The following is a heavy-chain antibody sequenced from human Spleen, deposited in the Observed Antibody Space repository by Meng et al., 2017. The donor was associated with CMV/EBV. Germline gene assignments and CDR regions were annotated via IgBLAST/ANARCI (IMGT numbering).Heavy chain of an antibody. D-gene: IGHD3-22*01. CDR2: ISYDGSNE. CDR1: GFTFSNYA. Sequence: GESLKISCEASGFTFSNYAMHWVRQAPGKGLEWVAVISYDGSNEYYADSVKGRFTISRDTSKTTLYLQMNSLRAEDTAVYYCARDIYYYDAVRYYYYGMDVWGQGTTVTVSS. CDR3: ARDIYYYDAVRYYYYGMDV. V-gene: IGHV3-30*14. J-gene: IGHJ6*02.